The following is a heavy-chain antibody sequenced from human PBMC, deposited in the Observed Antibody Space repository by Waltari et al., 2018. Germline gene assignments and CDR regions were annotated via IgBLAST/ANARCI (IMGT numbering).Heavy chain of an antibody. J-gene: IGHJ6*02. Sequence: QVQLQESGPGLVKPSQTLSLTCTVSGGSISSGGYYWSWIRQHPGKGLEWIGYIYYSGRTYDHPSLKSRVTISVDTSKNQFSLKLSSVTAADTAVYYCARGPQLELHYYGMDVWGQGTTVTVSS. CDR1: GGSISSGGYY. CDR3: ARGPQLELHYYGMDV. D-gene: IGHD1-7*01. V-gene: IGHV4-31*03. CDR2: IYYSGRT.